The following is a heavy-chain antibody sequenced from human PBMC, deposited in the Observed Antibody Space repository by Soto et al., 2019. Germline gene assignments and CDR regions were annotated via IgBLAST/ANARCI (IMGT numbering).Heavy chain of an antibody. CDR3: AKDPPRPYYYDSSGYITPYFDY. CDR1: GFTFSSYG. J-gene: IGHJ4*02. D-gene: IGHD3-22*01. Sequence: PGGSLRLSCAASGFTFSSYGMHWVRQAPGKGLEWVAVISYDGSNKYYADSVKGRFTISRDNSKNTLYLQMNSLRAEDTAVYYCAKDPPRPYYYDSSGYITPYFDYWGQGTLVTVSS. V-gene: IGHV3-30*18. CDR2: ISYDGSNK.